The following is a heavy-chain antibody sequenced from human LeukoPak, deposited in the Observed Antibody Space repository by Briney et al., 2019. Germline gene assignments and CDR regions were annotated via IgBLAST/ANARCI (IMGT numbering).Heavy chain of an antibody. D-gene: IGHD3-22*01. CDR1: GGSISSSSYY. V-gene: IGHV4-61*01. CDR2: IYYSGST. Sequence: SETLSLTCTVSGGSISSSSYYWSWIRQPPGKGLEWIGYIYYSGSTNYNPSLKSRVTISVDTSKNQFSLKLRSVTAADTAVYYCARSHNSGYYHGFRNWGQGTLVTVSS. J-gene: IGHJ4*02. CDR3: ARSHNSGYYHGFRN.